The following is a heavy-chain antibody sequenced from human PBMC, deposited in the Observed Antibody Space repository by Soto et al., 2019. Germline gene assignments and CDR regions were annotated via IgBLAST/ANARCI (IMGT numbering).Heavy chain of an antibody. J-gene: IGHJ3*02. CDR1: GFTFSSYD. Sequence: GGSLRLSCAASGFTFSSYDMHWVRQATGKGLEWVSAIGTAGDPYYPGSVKGRFTISRENAKNSLYLQMNSLRAGDTAVYYCARASLIAGWDAFDIWGQGTMVTVSS. V-gene: IGHV3-13*05. D-gene: IGHD6-13*01. CDR2: IGTAGDP. CDR3: ARASLIAGWDAFDI.